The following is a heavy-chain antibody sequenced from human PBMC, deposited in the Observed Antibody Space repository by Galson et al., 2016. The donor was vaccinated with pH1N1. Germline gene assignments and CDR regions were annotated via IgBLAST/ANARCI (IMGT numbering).Heavy chain of an antibody. Sequence: SLRLSCAASGFTFSSYSMNWVRQAPGKGLEWVASISSNGADTYYRDSMKGRFTISRDSAKSSVYLQMNSLRVEDTAVYYCARLKWPGMGPDYWGQGTVVTVSS. D-gene: IGHD5-12*01. V-gene: IGHV3-21*04. J-gene: IGHJ4*02. CDR2: ISSNGADT. CDR1: GFTFSSYS. CDR3: ARLKWPGMGPDY.